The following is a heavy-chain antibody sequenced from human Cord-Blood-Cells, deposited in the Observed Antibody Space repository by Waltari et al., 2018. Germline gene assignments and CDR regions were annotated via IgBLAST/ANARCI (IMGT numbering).Heavy chain of an antibody. Sequence: QVQLVQSGAEVKKPGASVKVSCKASGYTFTGYYMHWVRQSPGQGRGCIGWNIPNSGGSNDAQKCQGRITMTRDTSSSTAYMELSRLGSDDTAVYDFARVGGLGIHDDFNIWGQGTMVTVSS. V-gene: IGHV1-2*02. CDR3: ARVGGLGIHDDFNI. CDR2: NIPNSGGS. D-gene: IGHD7-27*01. CDR1: GYTFTGYY. J-gene: IGHJ3*02.